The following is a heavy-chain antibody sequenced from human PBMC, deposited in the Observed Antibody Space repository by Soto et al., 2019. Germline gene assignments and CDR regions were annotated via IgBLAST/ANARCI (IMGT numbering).Heavy chain of an antibody. D-gene: IGHD1-26*01. CDR1: GFAFSTQA. Sequence: EVQLLESGGGLVQPGGSVRLSCVASGFAFSTQAMSWVRQAPGKGLEWVSTFSGSGGNIYYAESMKGRLTISRDESKNTLYLQTNSLRVEDTAVYYCAKDPPWTVGPLAMDVWGQGTTVTVSS. CDR3: AKDPPWTVGPLAMDV. CDR2: FSGSGGNI. V-gene: IGHV3-23*01. J-gene: IGHJ6*02.